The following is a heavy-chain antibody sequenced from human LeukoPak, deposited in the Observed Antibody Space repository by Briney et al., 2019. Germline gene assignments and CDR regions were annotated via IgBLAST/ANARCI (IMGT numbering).Heavy chain of an antibody. Sequence: GALRLSCAASGFTFSSYGMHWVRQAPGKGLEWVAVIWYDGSNKYYADSVKGRFTISRDNSKNTLYLQMNSLRAEDTAVYYCARGPRIYASSGYYYWGQGTLVTVSS. J-gene: IGHJ4*02. CDR3: ARGPRIYASSGYYY. V-gene: IGHV3-33*01. CDR2: IWYDGSNK. CDR1: GFTFSSYG. D-gene: IGHD3-22*01.